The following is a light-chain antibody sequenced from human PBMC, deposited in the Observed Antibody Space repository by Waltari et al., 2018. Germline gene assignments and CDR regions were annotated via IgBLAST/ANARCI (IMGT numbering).Light chain of an antibody. V-gene: IGLV1-44*01. CDR3: SSWDDSVIGPV. J-gene: IGLJ2*01. Sequence: QSVLTQPPSASGTPGQRVTISCSGSSSNIGSNTVTWYQQLPGTAPKLLIFSNNQRPSGVPDRFSGSKSGTSASLAISGLLSEDEADYYCSSWDDSVIGPVFGGGTKLTVL. CDR2: SNN. CDR1: SSNIGSNT.